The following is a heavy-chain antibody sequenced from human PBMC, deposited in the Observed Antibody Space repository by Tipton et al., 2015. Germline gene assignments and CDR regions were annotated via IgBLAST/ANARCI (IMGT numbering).Heavy chain of an antibody. Sequence: TLSLTCAVSGGSVSSSSYYWGWIRQPPGKGLEWIGTIYYTGSTSYNPSLKSRVTISVDTAKNRFSLKLSSVTAADTAVYYCADPLYCSGGGCYPSGYWGQGTLVTVSS. J-gene: IGHJ4*02. CDR1: GGSVSSSSYY. V-gene: IGHV4-39*01. CDR3: ADPLYCSGGGCYPSGY. D-gene: IGHD2-15*01. CDR2: IYYTGST.